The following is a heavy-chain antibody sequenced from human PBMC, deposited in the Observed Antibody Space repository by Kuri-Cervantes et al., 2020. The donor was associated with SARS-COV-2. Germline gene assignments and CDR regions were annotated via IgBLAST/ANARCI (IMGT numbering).Heavy chain of an antibody. J-gene: IGHJ4*02. D-gene: IGHD1-26*01. Sequence: ASVKVSCKASGYTFTSYGISWVRQAPGQGLEWMGWISAYNGNINYAQKLQGRVTMTTDTSTSTAYMELRSLRSDDTAVYYCARGHSALKRELLPFDYWGQGTLVTVSS. CDR2: ISAYNGNI. V-gene: IGHV1-18*01. CDR3: ARGHSALKRELLPFDY. CDR1: GYTFTSYG.